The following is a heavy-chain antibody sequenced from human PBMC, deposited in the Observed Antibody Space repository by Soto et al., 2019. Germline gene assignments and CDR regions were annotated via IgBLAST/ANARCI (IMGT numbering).Heavy chain of an antibody. CDR3: ARDYSSDYDFWSGYYNYGMDV. CDR2: IYISGRT. D-gene: IGHD3-3*01. Sequence: ASETLSLTCTVSGGSISSHYWSWIRQPAGKGLEWIGRIYISGRTNYNPSLKSRVNMSGDTSKNQFSLKLSSVTAADTAVYYCARDYSSDYDFWSGYYNYGMDVWGQGTTVTVSS. V-gene: IGHV4-4*07. CDR1: GGSISSHY. J-gene: IGHJ6*02.